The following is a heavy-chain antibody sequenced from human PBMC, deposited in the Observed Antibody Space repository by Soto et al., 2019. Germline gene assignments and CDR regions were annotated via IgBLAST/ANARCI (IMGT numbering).Heavy chain of an antibody. D-gene: IGHD6-19*01. CDR1: GYNFTSYG. V-gene: IGHV1-18*01. Sequence: QVQLVQSGADVKKPGASVKVSCKASGYNFTSYGISWVRQAPGQGLEWMGWISPHNDRTTYARRFQDRVTMTTETTTSTVYMELGSLRSDDTAVYYCARDLYYSSGRYFDHDPFDIWGQGTVVTVSS. J-gene: IGHJ3*02. CDR2: ISPHNDRT. CDR3: ARDLYYSSGRYFDHDPFDI.